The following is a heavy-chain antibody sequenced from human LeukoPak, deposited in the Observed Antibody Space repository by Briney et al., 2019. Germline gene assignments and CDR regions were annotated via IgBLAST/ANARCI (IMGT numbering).Heavy chain of an antibody. J-gene: IGHJ3*02. CDR3: ARVRGLCSSTSCYFEADAFDI. CDR2: INPSDDST. V-gene: IGHV1-46*02. Sequence: ASVKVSCKASGYTFNSYYMHWVRQAPGQGLEWMGIINPSDDSTRYAQKFQGRVTMTKDTSTNTVYMELSSLRSEDTAVYYCARVRGLCSSTSCYFEADAFDIWGQGTMVTVSS. D-gene: IGHD2-2*01. CDR1: GYTFNSYY.